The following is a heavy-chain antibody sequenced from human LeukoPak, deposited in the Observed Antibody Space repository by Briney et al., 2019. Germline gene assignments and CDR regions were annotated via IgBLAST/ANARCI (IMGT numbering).Heavy chain of an antibody. CDR1: LYTPTKYL. CDR2: INPIGDAT. D-gene: IGHD1-20*01. J-gene: IGHJ5*02. V-gene: IGHV1-46*01. Sequence: AGVRDSRKTSLYTPTKYLIHWVRQPPAQGLEWVGPINPIGDATNFAPGVQGRLTLPQDTSTSTVYMELRGLTPDDTAVYYCARPLFCAFDNCGYWLDPWGPGTLVTVSS. CDR3: ARPLFCAFDNCGYWLDP.